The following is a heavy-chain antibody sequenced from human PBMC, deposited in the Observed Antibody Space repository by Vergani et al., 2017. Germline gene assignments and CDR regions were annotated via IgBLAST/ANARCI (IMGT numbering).Heavy chain of an antibody. CDR1: GFTFSSYA. D-gene: IGHD1-26*01. J-gene: IGHJ4*02. V-gene: IGHV3-30*01. Sequence: QVQLVESGGGVVQPGRSLRLSCAASGFTFSSYAMHWVRQAPGKGLEWVAVISYDGSNKYYADSVKGRFTISRDNSKNTLYLQMNSLRAEDTAVYYWARPGIVGATSAYYFDYWGQGTLVTVSS. CDR2: ISYDGSNK. CDR3: ARPGIVGATSAYYFDY.